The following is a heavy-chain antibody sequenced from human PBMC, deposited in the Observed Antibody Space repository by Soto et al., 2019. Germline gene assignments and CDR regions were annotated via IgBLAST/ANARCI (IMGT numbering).Heavy chain of an antibody. D-gene: IGHD2-15*01. CDR2: IFYKTT. CDR1: GASITGFL. J-gene: IGHJ4*02. Sequence: QVQLQVSGPGLVKPSETLSLTCSVSGASITGFLWSWMRQSPGKGLEWIGSIFYKTTNTNPSLESRVIISVDTSTSEVSLRLASVTAGDTAFYFCARSNTPDISPDYWGQGSLVTVSS. CDR3: ARSNTPDISPDY. V-gene: IGHV4-59*08.